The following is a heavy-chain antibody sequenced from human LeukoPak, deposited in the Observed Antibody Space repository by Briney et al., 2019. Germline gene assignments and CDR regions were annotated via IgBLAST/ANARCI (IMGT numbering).Heavy chain of an antibody. D-gene: IGHD1-26*01. CDR3: ARRRYSGSSQHFDY. CDR2: ISGSGGST. Sequence: GGSLRLSCAASGFTFSSYGMSWVRQAPGKGLEWVSAISGSGGSTYYADSVKGRFTISRDNAKNSLYLQMNSLRAEDTAIYYCARRRYSGSSQHFDYWGQGTLVTVSS. J-gene: IGHJ4*02. V-gene: IGHV3-23*01. CDR1: GFTFSSYG.